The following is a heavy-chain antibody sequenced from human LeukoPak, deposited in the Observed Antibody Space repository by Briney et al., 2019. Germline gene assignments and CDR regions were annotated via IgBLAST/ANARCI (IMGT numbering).Heavy chain of an antibody. Sequence: GGSLRLSCAASGFTVSSNYMSWVRQAPGKGLEWVSVIYSGGSTYYADSVKGRFTISRDNAKNSLYLQMNSLRAEDTAVYYCARFEGYYGSGSYYRYWGQGTLVTVSS. V-gene: IGHV3-53*01. CDR1: GFTVSSNY. J-gene: IGHJ4*02. CDR3: ARFEGYYGSGSYYRY. D-gene: IGHD3-10*01. CDR2: IYSGGST.